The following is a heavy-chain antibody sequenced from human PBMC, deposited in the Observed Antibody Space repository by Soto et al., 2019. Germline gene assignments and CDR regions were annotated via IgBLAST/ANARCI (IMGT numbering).Heavy chain of an antibody. D-gene: IGHD6-13*01. CDR3: AKDRGSIAAAEYFQH. CDR2: ISGSGGST. Sequence: GGSLRLSCAASGFTFSSYAMSWVRQAPGKGLEWVSAISGSGGSTYYGDSVKGRFTISRDNSKNTLYLQMNSLRAEDTAAYYCAKDRGSIAAAEYFQHWGEGTLVTVSS. J-gene: IGHJ1*01. CDR1: GFTFSSYA. V-gene: IGHV3-23*01.